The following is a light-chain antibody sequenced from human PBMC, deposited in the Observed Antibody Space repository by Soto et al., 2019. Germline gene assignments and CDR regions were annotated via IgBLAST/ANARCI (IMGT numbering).Light chain of an antibody. V-gene: IGKV1-5*01. Sequence: EIQITQSPSTLSGSVGDRVTITCRASQTISSWLAWYQQKPGKAPKLLIYDVSALKRGVPPRFSGSGSGTEFTLTISSLQPDDFATDYCQQYDSFSVTFGQGTKVDIK. CDR2: DVS. CDR1: QTISSW. J-gene: IGKJ1*01. CDR3: QQYDSFSVT.